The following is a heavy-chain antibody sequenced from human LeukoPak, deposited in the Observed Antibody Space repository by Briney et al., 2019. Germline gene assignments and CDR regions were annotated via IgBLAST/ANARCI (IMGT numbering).Heavy chain of an antibody. D-gene: IGHD6-13*01. Sequence: PGGSLRLSCAASGFTFSSYGMHWVRQAPGEGLEWVAVISYDGSNKYYADSVKGRFTISRDNSKNTLYLQMNSLRAEDTAVYYCAKGRIAAAGNEDEYFQHWGQGTLVTVSS. CDR1: GFTFSSYG. J-gene: IGHJ1*01. V-gene: IGHV3-30*18. CDR3: AKGRIAAAGNEDEYFQH. CDR2: ISYDGSNK.